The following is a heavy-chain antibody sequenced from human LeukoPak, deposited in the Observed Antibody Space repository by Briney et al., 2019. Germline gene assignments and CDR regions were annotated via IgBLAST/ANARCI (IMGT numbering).Heavy chain of an antibody. CDR2: IIPIFGTA. D-gene: IGHD6-13*01. CDR3: AREAASRPYNWFDP. CDR1: GGTFSSYA. V-gene: IGHV1-69*05. Sequence: RASVKVSCKASGGTFSSYAISWVRQAPGQGLEWMGGIIPIFGTANYAQKFQGRVTITTDESTSTAYMELSSLRSEDTAVYYCAREAASRPYNWFDPWGQGTLVTVSS. J-gene: IGHJ5*02.